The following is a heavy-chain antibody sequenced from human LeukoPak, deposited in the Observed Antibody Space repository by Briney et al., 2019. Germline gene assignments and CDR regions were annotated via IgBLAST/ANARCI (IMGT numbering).Heavy chain of an antibody. CDR3: AREILYDSTGYYL. J-gene: IGHJ4*02. V-gene: IGHV4-59*12. CDR2: IYHSGST. Sequence: PSETLSLTCTVSGGSISSYYWSWIRQPPGKGLEWIGYIYHSGSTKYNPSLKSRVTISVDTSKNQFSLNLRSVTAADTAVYYCAREILYDSTGYYLWGQGTLVTVSS. CDR1: GGSISSYY. D-gene: IGHD3-22*01.